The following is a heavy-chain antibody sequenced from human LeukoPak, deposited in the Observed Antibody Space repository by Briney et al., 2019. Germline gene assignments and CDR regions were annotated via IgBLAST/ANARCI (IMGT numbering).Heavy chain of an antibody. V-gene: IGHV3-9*03. CDR1: GFTFDDYA. CDR2: ISWNSGSI. Sequence: PAGSLRLSCAASGFTFDDYAMHWVRQAPGKGMEGVSGISWNSGSIGYADSVKGRFTISRDNAKNSLYLQMNSLRAEDMALYYCAKDRSFWSGYYDYWGQGTLVTVSS. D-gene: IGHD3-3*01. CDR3: AKDRSFWSGYYDY. J-gene: IGHJ4*02.